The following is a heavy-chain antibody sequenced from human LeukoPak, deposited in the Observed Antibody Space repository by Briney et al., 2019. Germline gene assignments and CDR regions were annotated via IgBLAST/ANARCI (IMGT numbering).Heavy chain of an antibody. CDR3: ARDLRLSGPIAAAGTNY. D-gene: IGHD6-13*01. CDR1: GDSISSNHW. V-gene: IGHV4-4*02. Sequence: SGTLSLTCAVSGDSISSNHWWSWVRQSPGKGLEWIGEIYHSGSSNYSPSLKSRVTISLDKSKNQFSLNLTSVTAADTAVYYCARDLRLSGPIAAAGTNYWGQGTLVTVSS. J-gene: IGHJ4*02. CDR2: IYHSGSS.